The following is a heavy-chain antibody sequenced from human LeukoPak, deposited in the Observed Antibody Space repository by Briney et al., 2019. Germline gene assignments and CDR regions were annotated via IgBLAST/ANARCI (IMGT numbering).Heavy chain of an antibody. D-gene: IGHD2/OR15-2a*01. CDR2: IISKVDGGTA. Sequence: GGSLRLSCEASGFTFSDYYLSWVRQAPGKGLEWVGRIISKVDGGTADYAAPVKGRFTISRDDSKNTVYLQMNSLETEDTAVYYCTTSGGTTTRFVDYWGQGNLVSVSS. V-gene: IGHV3-15*01. CDR3: TTSGGTTTRFVDY. CDR1: GFTFSDYY. J-gene: IGHJ4*02.